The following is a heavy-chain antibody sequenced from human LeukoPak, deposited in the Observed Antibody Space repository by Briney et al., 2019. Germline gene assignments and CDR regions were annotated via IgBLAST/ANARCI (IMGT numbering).Heavy chain of an antibody. CDR2: IKSKAGGGTT. V-gene: IGHV3-15*01. CDR3: TTLWYYGPGKY. CDR1: GFTFSNAW. J-gene: IGHJ4*02. D-gene: IGHD3-10*01. Sequence: GGSLRLSCAASGFTFSNAWMSWVRQAPGKGLEWVGRIKSKAGGGTTAYAAPVKGRFTISRDDSKNTLYLQMNRLKTEDTAMYYCTTLWYYGPGKYWGQGTLVTVSS.